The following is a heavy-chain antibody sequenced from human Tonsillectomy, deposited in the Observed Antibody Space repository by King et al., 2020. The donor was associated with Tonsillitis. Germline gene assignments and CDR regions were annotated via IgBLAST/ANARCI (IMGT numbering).Heavy chain of an antibody. Sequence: VQLVESGGGVVQPGRSLRLSCAASGFTFSSYAMHWVRQVPGKGLEWVAMISYDGSNKYYADSVKGRFTISRDNSKNTLYLQMNSLRTEDTALYYCAMSEGWRWPSDYWGQGTLVTVSS. CDR1: GFTFSSYA. V-gene: IGHV3-30-3*01. CDR3: AMSEGWRWPSDY. CDR2: ISYDGSNK. D-gene: IGHD4-23*01. J-gene: IGHJ4*02.